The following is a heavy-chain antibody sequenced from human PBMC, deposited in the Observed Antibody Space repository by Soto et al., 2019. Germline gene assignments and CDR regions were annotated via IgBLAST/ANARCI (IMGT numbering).Heavy chain of an antibody. CDR1: GFTFSSYE. J-gene: IGHJ4*02. CDR3: ARGPGSSYRP. Sequence: HPGGSPRLSCAASGFTFSSYEMNWVRQAPGKGLEWVSYISSSGSTIYYADSVKGRFTISRDNAKNSLYLQMNSLRAEDTAVYYCARGPGSSYRPWGQGTLVTVSS. V-gene: IGHV3-48*03. D-gene: IGHD6-19*01. CDR2: ISSSGSTI.